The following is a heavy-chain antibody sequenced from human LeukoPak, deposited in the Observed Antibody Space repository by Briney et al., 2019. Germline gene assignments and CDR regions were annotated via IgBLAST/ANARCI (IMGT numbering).Heavy chain of an antibody. V-gene: IGHV4-34*01. CDR3: ARGTNLGWFDP. D-gene: IGHD1-1*01. J-gene: IGHJ5*02. CDR2: INHSGST. Sequence: PSETLSLTCAVYGGSFSGYYWSWIRQPPGKGLEWIGEINHSGSTNYNPSLKSRVTISVDTSKNQFSLKLSSVTAADTAVYYCARGTNLGWFDPWGQGTLVTVSS. CDR1: GGSFSGYY.